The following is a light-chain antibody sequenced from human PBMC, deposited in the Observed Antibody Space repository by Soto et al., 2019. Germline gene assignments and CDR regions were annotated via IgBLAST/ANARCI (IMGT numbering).Light chain of an antibody. Sequence: EIVLTQSPGTLSLSPGERATLSFGASQSVSSIYLAWYQQKPGQAPRLLIYGAFSRATDIPDRFSGSGSGTDFTLTISRLEPEDFAVYYCQQYGSSPWTFGQGTKVDIK. CDR2: GAF. V-gene: IGKV3-20*01. CDR3: QQYGSSPWT. J-gene: IGKJ1*01. CDR1: QSVSSIY.